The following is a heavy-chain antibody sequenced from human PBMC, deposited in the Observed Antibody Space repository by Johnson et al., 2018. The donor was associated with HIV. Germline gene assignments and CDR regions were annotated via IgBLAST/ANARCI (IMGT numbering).Heavy chain of an antibody. V-gene: IGHV3-30*02. J-gene: IGHJ3*02. CDR2: IRFDGSIE. Sequence: QVQLVESGGGLIQPGGSLRLSCEVSGFTFSGYAMNWVRQAPGKGLEWVAFIRFDGSIEYYADSVKGRFTISRDNSKNTLHLQMNSLRAEDTAVYYFTKTRGDDSSGYHDGFDIWGQGPLVTVSS. D-gene: IGHD3-22*01. CDR1: GFTFSGYA. CDR3: TKTRGDDSSGYHDGFDI.